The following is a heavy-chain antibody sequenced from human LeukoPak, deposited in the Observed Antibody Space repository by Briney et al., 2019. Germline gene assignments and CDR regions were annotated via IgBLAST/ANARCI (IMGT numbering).Heavy chain of an antibody. CDR2: IFYSGST. CDR1: GGSISSYY. Sequence: SETLTLTCTVSGGSISSYYWSWMRQPPGKGLEWIGNIFYSGSTYYSPSLRSRVTISLDTSRNQFSLKLNSVTAADTAVYYCAKSNGYGLVDIWGQGTMVTVSS. D-gene: IGHD3-10*01. V-gene: IGHV4-59*12. CDR3: AKSNGYGLVDI. J-gene: IGHJ3*02.